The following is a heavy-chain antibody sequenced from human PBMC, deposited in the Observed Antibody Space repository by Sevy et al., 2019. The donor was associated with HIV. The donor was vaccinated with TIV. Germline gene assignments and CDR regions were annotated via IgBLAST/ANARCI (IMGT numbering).Heavy chain of an antibody. V-gene: IGHV3-23*01. J-gene: IGHJ1*01. D-gene: IGHD3-3*01. CDR3: AKDLTIFGVVIGY. CDR2: ISGSGGST. Sequence: GGSLRLSCAASGFTFSSYAMSWVRQAPGKGLEWVSAISGSGGSTYYADSVKGRFNISRDNPKNTLYLQMNSLRAEDTAVDYCAKDLTIFGVVIGYWGQGTLVTVSS. CDR1: GFTFSSYA.